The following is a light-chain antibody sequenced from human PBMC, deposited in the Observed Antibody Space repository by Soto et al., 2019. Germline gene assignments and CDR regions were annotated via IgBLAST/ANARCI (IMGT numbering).Light chain of an antibody. V-gene: IGKV1-39*01. CDR1: RSIAKY. Sequence: DIQMTQSPSSLSASVGDTITITCRASRSIAKYLNWYQHKPGKAPELLIYAASVLQSGVPSRFSGGGSGTDYTLTINNLQPEDFATYYCHQSFSSPPETFDQGTKVEIK. CDR3: HQSFSSPPET. CDR2: AAS. J-gene: IGKJ1*01.